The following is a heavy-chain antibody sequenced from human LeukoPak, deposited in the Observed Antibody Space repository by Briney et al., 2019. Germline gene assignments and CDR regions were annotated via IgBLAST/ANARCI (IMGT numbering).Heavy chain of an antibody. V-gene: IGHV4-4*09. Sequence: SETLSLTCTVSGVSISSYYCSWIRQPPGKGLEWIGYISTSGSTDYSPSLKSRVTISVDRSKNQCSLNLSPVTAADTAVYYCAGHDEGSGWYRSYIDLWGRGTLVIVSS. J-gene: IGHJ2*01. CDR1: GVSISSYY. CDR3: AGHDEGSGWYRSYIDL. CDR2: ISTSGST. D-gene: IGHD6-19*01.